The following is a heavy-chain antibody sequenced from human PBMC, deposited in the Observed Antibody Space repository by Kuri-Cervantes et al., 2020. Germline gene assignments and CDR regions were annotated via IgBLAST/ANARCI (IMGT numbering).Heavy chain of an antibody. J-gene: IGHJ4*02. CDR1: GGSISSYY. D-gene: IGHD5-18*01. V-gene: IGHV4-59*01. Sequence: SETLSLTCTVPGGSISSYYWSWIRQPPGKGLEWIGYIYYGGSTNYNPSLKSRVTISVDTSKNQFSLKLSSVTAADTAVYYCARAYSYPPTWYYFDYWGQGTRVTVSS. CDR2: IYYGGST. CDR3: ARAYSYPPTWYYFDY.